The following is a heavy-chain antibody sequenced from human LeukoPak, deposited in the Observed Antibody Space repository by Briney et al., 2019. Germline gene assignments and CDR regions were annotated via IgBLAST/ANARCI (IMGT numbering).Heavy chain of an antibody. Sequence: ASPKVSCKASGYTFTDYYVHWVRQAPGQGLEWMGWINPSSGGTNSAQQFQGRVTMARDTSTSTAYMELSRLTSDDTAMYYCARAAPRDYAGGSWFFDWFDPWGQGTLVTISS. CDR2: INPSSGGT. V-gene: IGHV1-2*02. D-gene: IGHD2-15*01. CDR1: GYTFTDYY. J-gene: IGHJ5*02. CDR3: ARAAPRDYAGGSWFFDWFDP.